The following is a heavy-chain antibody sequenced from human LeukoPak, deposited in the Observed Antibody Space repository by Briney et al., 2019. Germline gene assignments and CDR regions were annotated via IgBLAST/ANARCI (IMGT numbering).Heavy chain of an antibody. V-gene: IGHV1-18*01. D-gene: IGHD3-9*01. Sequence: GASVKVSCKASGYTFTSYGISWVRQAPGQGLEWMGWISAYNGNTNYAQKLQGRVTMTTDTSTSTAYMELRSLRSDDTAVYDCARDVRSGPLRYFDWLFSDYWGQGTLVTVSS. CDR3: ARDVRSGPLRYFDWLFSDY. CDR1: GYTFTSYG. CDR2: ISAYNGNT. J-gene: IGHJ4*02.